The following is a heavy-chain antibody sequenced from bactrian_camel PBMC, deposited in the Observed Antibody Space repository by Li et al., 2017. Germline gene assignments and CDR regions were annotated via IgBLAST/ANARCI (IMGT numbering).Heavy chain of an antibody. D-gene: IGHD3*01. Sequence: HVQLVESGGGSVQAGGSLRLSCAASGVTWSSYSMAWFRQAPGKEREGVAAIAVRGGNTWYADSVKGRFTITQDKSDNMVYLQMNSLKPEDTANYRCAVRSIGGMRYGLRANEYMYWGQGTQVTVS. CDR1: GVTWSSYS. CDR3: AVRSIGGMRYGLRANEYMY. CDR2: IAVRGGNT. J-gene: IGHJ4*01. V-gene: IGHV3S1*01.